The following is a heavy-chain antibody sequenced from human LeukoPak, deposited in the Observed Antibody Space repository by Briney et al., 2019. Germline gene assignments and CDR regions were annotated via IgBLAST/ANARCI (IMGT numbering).Heavy chain of an antibody. CDR2: IWYDGSNK. Sequence: GRSLRLSCAASGFILSNFGMHWVRQAPGKGLEWVAVIWYDGSNKYYADSVKGRFTISRDNSKNTVYLQMNSLRGDDTAVYYCARDRAVRAIMINHGMNVWGQGTTVTVSS. CDR3: ARDRAVRAIMINHGMNV. V-gene: IGHV3-33*01. D-gene: IGHD3-10*01. CDR1: GFILSNFG. J-gene: IGHJ6*02.